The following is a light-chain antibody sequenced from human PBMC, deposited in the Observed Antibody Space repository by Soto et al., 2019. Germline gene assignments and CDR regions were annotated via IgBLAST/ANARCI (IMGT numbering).Light chain of an antibody. Sequence: EIVLTQSPATLSLSPGDRATLPCGASQSVRSSYVAWYQQKAGLAPRLLIYDGSSRASGIPDRFSGSGSGTDFTLTIGRLEPEDFALYYCQQYDNSAPLSFGGGTKV. CDR1: QSVRSSY. J-gene: IGKJ4*01. V-gene: IGKV3D-20*01. CDR2: DGS. CDR3: QQYDNSAPLS.